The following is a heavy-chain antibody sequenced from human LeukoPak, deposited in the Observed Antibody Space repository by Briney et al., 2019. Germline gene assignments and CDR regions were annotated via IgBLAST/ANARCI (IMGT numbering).Heavy chain of an antibody. V-gene: IGHV4-59*08. J-gene: IGHJ4*02. CDR2: IYYSGST. CDR3: ERQVGRGTETGNLWHFDY. Sequence: SETLSLACTVSGGSISSYYWSWIRQPPGKGLEWIGYIYYSGSTNYNPSLKSRVTISVDTSKNQFSLKLSSVTAADTAVYYCERQVGRGTETGNLWHFDYWGQGTLVTVSS. D-gene: IGHD1-1*01. CDR1: GGSISSYY.